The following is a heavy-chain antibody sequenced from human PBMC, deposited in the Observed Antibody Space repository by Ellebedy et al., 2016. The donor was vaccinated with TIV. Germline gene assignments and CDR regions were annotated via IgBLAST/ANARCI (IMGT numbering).Heavy chain of an antibody. CDR1: GGSISSYY. CDR3: VRTTYYDILTGYYITYYFDY. Sequence: SETLSLTXTVSGGSISSYYWSWIRQPPGKGLEWIGYIYYSGSTNYNPSLKSRVTISVDASKNQFSLKLSSVTAADTAVYYCVRTTYYDILTGYYITYYFDYWGQGTLVTASS. V-gene: IGHV4-59*01. D-gene: IGHD3-9*01. CDR2: IYYSGST. J-gene: IGHJ4*02.